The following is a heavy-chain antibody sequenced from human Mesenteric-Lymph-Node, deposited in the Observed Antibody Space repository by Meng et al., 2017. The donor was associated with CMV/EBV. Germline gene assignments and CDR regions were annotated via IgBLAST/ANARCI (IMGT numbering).Heavy chain of an antibody. CDR3: ARPLTGYYYYGMDV. D-gene: IGHD7-27*01. Sequence: GESLKISCAASGFIVSSNYMSWVRQAPGKGLEWVSVIYTGGTTYYADSVRGRFTISRDNFKNTLYLQMNSLRAEDTAVYYCARPLTGYYYYGMDVWGQGTTVTVSS. CDR2: IYTGGTT. CDR1: GFIVSSNY. J-gene: IGHJ6*02. V-gene: IGHV3-53*01.